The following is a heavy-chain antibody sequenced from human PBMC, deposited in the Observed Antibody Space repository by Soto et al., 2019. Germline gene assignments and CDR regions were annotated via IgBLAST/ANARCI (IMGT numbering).Heavy chain of an antibody. J-gene: IGHJ4*02. CDR2: VDWDDDK. Sequence: SGPTLVNPTETLTLTCSFSGFSLSTSGISVSWIRQPPGKALEWLARVDWDDDKYYNTSLRPRLTISKDTSKREVVLTMTNTDPVDTATYYCARSYYDIMTGMYYFDYWGQGNLVTVSS. V-gene: IGHV2-70*11. D-gene: IGHD3-9*01. CDR3: ARSYYDIMTGMYYFDY. CDR1: GFSLSTSGIS.